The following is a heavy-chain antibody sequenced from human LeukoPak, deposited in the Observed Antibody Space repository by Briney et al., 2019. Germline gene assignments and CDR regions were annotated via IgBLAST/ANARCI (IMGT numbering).Heavy chain of an antibody. CDR1: GFTFSSYS. CDR3: ARGTVRGVIIPFDY. D-gene: IGHD3-10*01. J-gene: IGHJ4*02. V-gene: IGHV3-21*01. CDR2: ISSSSSYI. Sequence: GGSLRLSCAASGFTFSSYSMNWVRQAPGKGLEWVSSISSSSSYIYYADTVKGRFTISRDNAKNSLYLQMNSLRAEDTAVYYCARGTVRGVIIPFDYWGQGTLVTVSS.